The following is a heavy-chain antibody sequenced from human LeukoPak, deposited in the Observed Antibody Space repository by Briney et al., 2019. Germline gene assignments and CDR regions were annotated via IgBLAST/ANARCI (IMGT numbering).Heavy chain of an antibody. D-gene: IGHD3-22*01. CDR1: GYTFTSYG. J-gene: IGHJ4*02. Sequence: ASVKVSCRASGYTFTSYGISWVRQAPGQGLEWMGWISAYNGNTNYAQKLQGRVTMTTDTSTSTAYMELRSLRSDDTAVYYCARGTYYYDSSGYYYLDYWGQGTLVTVSS. CDR2: ISAYNGNT. CDR3: ARGTYYYDSSGYYYLDY. V-gene: IGHV1-18*01.